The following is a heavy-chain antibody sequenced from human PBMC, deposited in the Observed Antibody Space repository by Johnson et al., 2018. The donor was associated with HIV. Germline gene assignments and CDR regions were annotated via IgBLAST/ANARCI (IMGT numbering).Heavy chain of an antibody. CDR1: GFTVSSNY. V-gene: IGHV3-53*05. CDR2: SGSGGST. Sequence: VQVVETGGGLIQPGGSLRLSCAASGFTVSSNYMSWVRQAPGKGLEWVSAISGSGGSTYYADSVKGRFTIPRDNSKNTLYLQMNSLRVEDTAMYYCARGRKDIAAVDGLDNDGFDVWGQGTMVTVSS. CDR3: ARGRKDIAAVDGLDNDGFDV. J-gene: IGHJ3*01. D-gene: IGHD6-13*01.